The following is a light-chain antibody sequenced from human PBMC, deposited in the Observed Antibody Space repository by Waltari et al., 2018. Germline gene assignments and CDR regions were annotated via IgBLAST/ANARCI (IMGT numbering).Light chain of an antibody. V-gene: IGKV3-15*01. CDR1: HSVRRT. CDR2: GAS. CDR3: QQYNDWPLT. Sequence: VMTQSPATLSVSVGERATLSCRASHSVRRTLAWYQQKPGQAPRLLIYGASTRASGIPARFSGSGSGTEFTLTISSLQSEDFAVYFCQQYNDWPLTFGGGTKVEIK. J-gene: IGKJ4*01.